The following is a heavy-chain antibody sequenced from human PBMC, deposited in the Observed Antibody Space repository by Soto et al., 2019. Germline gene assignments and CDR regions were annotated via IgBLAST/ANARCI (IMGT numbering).Heavy chain of an antibody. V-gene: IGHV3-11*04. CDR1: GFTFSDYY. CDR3: AITSDYHSGFRYAMDV. J-gene: IGHJ6*01. Sequence: PGGSLRLSCAASGFTFSDYYMSWIRQAPGKGLEWVAYISGSGGDIHDADSVKGRFTISRDNAKSSLYLQMNSLSAEDTALYYCAITSDYHSGFRYAMDVWGQGTTVTVSS. D-gene: IGHD1-26*01. CDR2: ISGSGGDI.